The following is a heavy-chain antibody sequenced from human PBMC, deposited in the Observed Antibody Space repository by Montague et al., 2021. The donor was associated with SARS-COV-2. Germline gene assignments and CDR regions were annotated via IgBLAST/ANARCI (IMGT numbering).Heavy chain of an antibody. D-gene: IGHD2-2*01. CDR3: ARTIVVVSAASRYFDL. Sequence: SETLSLTCTVSGGSTSSYYWSWIRQPLGKGLGWIGCIYYSGSTNYNPSLKSQVTISVDTSKTQFSLKLNSVTAADTAVYYCARTIVVVSAASRYFDLWGRGTLVTVSS. J-gene: IGHJ2*01. CDR2: IYYSGST. CDR1: GGSTSSYY. V-gene: IGHV4-59*01.